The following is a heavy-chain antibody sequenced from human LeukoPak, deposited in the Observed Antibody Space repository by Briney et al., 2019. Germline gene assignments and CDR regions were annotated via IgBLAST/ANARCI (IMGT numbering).Heavy chain of an antibody. CDR2: ISGSGGST. D-gene: IGHD1-26*01. J-gene: IGHJ4*02. V-gene: IGHV3-23*01. Sequence: PGGSLRLSCAASGFTFSSYAMSWVRQAPRKGLQWVSAISGSGGSTYYADSVKGRFTISRDNSKNTLYLQMNSLRAEDTAVYYCAKDRAYSGSYYDYWGQGTLVTVSS. CDR1: GFTFSSYA. CDR3: AKDRAYSGSYYDY.